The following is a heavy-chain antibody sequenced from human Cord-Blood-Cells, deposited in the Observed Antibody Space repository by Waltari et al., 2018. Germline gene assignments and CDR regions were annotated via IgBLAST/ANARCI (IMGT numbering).Heavy chain of an antibody. CDR2: IKQDGSEK. J-gene: IGHJ4*02. CDR1: AFTLSSSW. Sequence: EVQLVEPGGGLVQPGGSLRLSCAAPAFTLSSSWMSWVSKAPGKRLDGVANIKQDGSEKYYVDSVKGRFTISRDNAKNSLYLQMNSLRAEDTAVYYCARPRGGEDYWGQGTLVTVSS. CDR3: ARPRGGEDY. V-gene: IGHV3-7*01. D-gene: IGHD3-16*01.